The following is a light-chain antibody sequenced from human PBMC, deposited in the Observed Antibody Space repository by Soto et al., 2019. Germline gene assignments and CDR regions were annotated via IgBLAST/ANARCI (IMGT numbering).Light chain of an antibody. J-gene: IGLJ1*01. CDR3: TSYTSGGTYV. V-gene: IGLV2-14*03. CDR1: SSDVGAYNY. CDR2: DVS. Sequence: QSALTQPASVSGSPGQSITISCTGTSSDVGAYNYVSWYQQHPGRVPKLMIYDVSSRPSGVSNRFSGSKSGNSASLTISWLQAEYEADYYCTSYTSGGTYVFGTGTKLTVL.